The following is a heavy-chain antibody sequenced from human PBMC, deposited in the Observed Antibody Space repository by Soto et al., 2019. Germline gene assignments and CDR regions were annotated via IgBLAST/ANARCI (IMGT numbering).Heavy chain of an antibody. CDR3: AKSTEWPAAPLNYMDV. CDR2: ISGSGGST. J-gene: IGHJ6*03. CDR1: GFTFSSYA. V-gene: IGHV3-23*01. D-gene: IGHD2-2*01. Sequence: GGSLRLSCAASGFTFSSYAMSWVRQAPGKGLEWVSAISGSGGSTYYADSVKGRFTISRDNSKNTLYLQMNSLRAEDTAVYYCAKSTEWPAAPLNYMDVWGKGTTVTVSS.